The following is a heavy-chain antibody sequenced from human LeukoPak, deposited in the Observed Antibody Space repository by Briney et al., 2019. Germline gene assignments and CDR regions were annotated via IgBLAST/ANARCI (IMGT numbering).Heavy chain of an antibody. V-gene: IGHV5-51*01. Sequence: GESLKISCKGSGYSFTSYWIGWVRQMPGKGLEWMGIIYPGDSDTRYSPSFQGQVTISADKSISIAYLQWSSLKASDTAMYYCARTTVTTLAYFQHWGQGTLVTVSS. J-gene: IGHJ1*01. CDR3: ARTTVTTLAYFQH. CDR1: GYSFTSYW. CDR2: IYPGDSDT. D-gene: IGHD4-17*01.